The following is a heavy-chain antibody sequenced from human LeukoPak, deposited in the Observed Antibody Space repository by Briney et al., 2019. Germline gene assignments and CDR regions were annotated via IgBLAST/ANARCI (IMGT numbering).Heavy chain of an antibody. Sequence: GGSLRLSCAASEFIFSDYNMNWVRQAPGKGLEWVSYISITSSTIYYADSVKGRFTISRDNANNSLFLRMNSLRAEDTAVYYCARGGASGSGIYYFDSWGQGSLVTVSS. D-gene: IGHD3-10*01. J-gene: IGHJ4*02. CDR1: EFIFSDYN. CDR3: ARGGASGSGIYYFDS. V-gene: IGHV3-48*01. CDR2: ISITSSTI.